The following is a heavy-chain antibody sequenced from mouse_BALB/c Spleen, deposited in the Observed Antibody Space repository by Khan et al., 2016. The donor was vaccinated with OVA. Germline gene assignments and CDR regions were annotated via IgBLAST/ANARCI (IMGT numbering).Heavy chain of an antibody. V-gene: IGHV14-1*02. CDR2: IDPEHGKT. J-gene: IGHJ3*01. D-gene: IGHD2-14*01. Sequence: EVQLQESGADLVRPGALVKLSCKASGFNIKDSYMHWVKQRPEQGLEWIGWIDPEHGKTIYDPKFQDKASITADTSSNTAYMQLISLTSEDTAVYYCARSRYFAWFDYWGQGTLVTVSA. CDR1: GFNIKDSY. CDR3: ARSRYFAWFDY.